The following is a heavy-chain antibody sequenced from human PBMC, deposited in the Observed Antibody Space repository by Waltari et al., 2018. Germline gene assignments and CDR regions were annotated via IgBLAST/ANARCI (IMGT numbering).Heavy chain of an antibody. J-gene: IGHJ4*02. CDR1: GYTFTSYA. CDR2: INAGNGNT. Sequence: QVQLVQSGAEVKKPGASVKVSCKASGYTFTSYAMHWVRQAPGQRLEWMGWINAGNGNTTYSQKFQGRVTITRETSASTADMELSSLRSEDTAVYYCARDYVGSTSCYPPDYWGQGTLVTVSS. CDR3: ARDYVGSTSCYPPDY. D-gene: IGHD2-2*01. V-gene: IGHV1-3*01.